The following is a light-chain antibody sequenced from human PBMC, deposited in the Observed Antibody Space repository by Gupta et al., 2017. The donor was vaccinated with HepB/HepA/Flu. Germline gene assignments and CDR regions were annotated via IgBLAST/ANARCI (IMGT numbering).Light chain of an antibody. V-gene: IGKV3-15*01. Sequence: EIVMTQSPATLPVSPGERATLSCRASQSVSSNLAWYQQKPGQAPRLLIYGASTRATGIPARFSGSGSGTEFTLTISSLQSEDFAVYYCQQYNNWPGTFGPGTKVDIK. CDR2: GAS. J-gene: IGKJ3*01. CDR3: QQYNNWPGT. CDR1: QSVSSN.